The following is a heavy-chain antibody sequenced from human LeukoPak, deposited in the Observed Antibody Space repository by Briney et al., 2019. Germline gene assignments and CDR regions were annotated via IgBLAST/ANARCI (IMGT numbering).Heavy chain of an antibody. CDR2: LSSSRRVI. D-gene: IGHD7-27*01. CDR3: VRDGSSWGNFDY. CDR1: GFTFSTYD. V-gene: IGHV3-48*01. J-gene: IGHJ4*02. Sequence: GGSLRLSCAASGFTFSTYDRDWVRQAPGKGLEWVSYLSSSRRVIYHADSVKGRFKITRDNEKNSMYMQMNSLRTEDTAVYYCVRDGSSWGNFDYWGQGPLVSVSS.